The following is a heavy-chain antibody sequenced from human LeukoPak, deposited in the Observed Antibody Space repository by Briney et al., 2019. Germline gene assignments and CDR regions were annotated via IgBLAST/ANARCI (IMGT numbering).Heavy chain of an antibody. J-gene: IGHJ5*02. D-gene: IGHD6-13*01. CDR1: GFTFNTYW. CDR2: IKEDGSEK. V-gene: IGHV3-7*01. CDR3: VRVSLAAGGSDH. Sequence: GGSLRLSCAASGFTFNTYWMTWIRQAPGKGLEWVANIKEDGSEKYYVDSVKGRFTISRDNAKNSLYLQMNSLGAEDTAVYYCVRVSLAAGGSDHWGQGTLVTVSS.